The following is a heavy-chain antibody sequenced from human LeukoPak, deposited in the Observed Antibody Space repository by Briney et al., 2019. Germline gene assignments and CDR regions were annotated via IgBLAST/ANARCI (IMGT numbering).Heavy chain of an antibody. CDR2: IFYTGST. D-gene: IGHD6-13*01. V-gene: IGHV4-59*01. CDR1: GGSISSYN. Sequence: PSETLSLTCSVSGGSISSYNWNWIRQPPGKGLEWIGYIFYTGSTNYNPSLKSRVIMSVDTSKNQFSLKLSSVTAADTAVYYCARGSSWTDYWGQGTLVTVSS. J-gene: IGHJ4*02. CDR3: ARGSSWTDY.